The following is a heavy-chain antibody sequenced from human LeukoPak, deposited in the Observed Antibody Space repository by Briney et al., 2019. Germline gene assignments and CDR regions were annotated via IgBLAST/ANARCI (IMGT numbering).Heavy chain of an antibody. CDR3: AVAPGDY. Sequence: ASVRVACKASGYTFTDYYIHWVRQAPGQGLEWMGWINPNSDYTFYAQKFQGRVTLTRDTSISTVYMELTTLTSDDTALYYCAVAPGDYWGQGTLVSVSA. D-gene: IGHD2-21*01. V-gene: IGHV1-2*02. J-gene: IGHJ4*02. CDR1: GYTFTDYY. CDR2: INPNSDYT.